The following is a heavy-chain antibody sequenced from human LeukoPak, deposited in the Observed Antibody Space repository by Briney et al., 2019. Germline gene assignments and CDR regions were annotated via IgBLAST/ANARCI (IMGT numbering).Heavy chain of an antibody. CDR2: ISAYNGDT. J-gene: IGHJ4*02. Sequence: GASVKVSCKASGYTFTNCVISWVRQAPGQGLEWMGWISAYNGDTNYAQKFQGRVTMTTDTSTSTAYMEVRSLRSDDTAVYYCARAGSTAFGIIIIRDFDYWGQGTLVTVSS. D-gene: IGHD3-10*01. CDR1: GYTFTNCV. CDR3: ARAGSTAFGIIIIRDFDY. V-gene: IGHV1-18*01.